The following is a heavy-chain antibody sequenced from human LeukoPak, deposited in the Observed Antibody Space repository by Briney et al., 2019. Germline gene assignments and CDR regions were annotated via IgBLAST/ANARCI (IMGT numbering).Heavy chain of an antibody. D-gene: IGHD1-14*01. CDR2: IYYSGST. CDR1: GGSISRYY. CDR3: ASLAPEPDAFDI. J-gene: IGHJ3*02. Sequence: SETLSLTCTVPGGSISRYYWSWIRQPPGKGLEWIGYIYYSGSTNYNPSLKSRVTISVDTSKNQFSLNLTSVTAADTAVYYCASLAPEPDAFDIWGQGTMVTVSS. V-gene: IGHV4-59*01.